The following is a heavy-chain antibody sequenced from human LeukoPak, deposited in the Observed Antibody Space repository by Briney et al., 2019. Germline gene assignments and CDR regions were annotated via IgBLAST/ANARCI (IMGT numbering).Heavy chain of an antibody. D-gene: IGHD3-3*01. Sequence: PSETLSLTCTVSGGSISSSSYSWGWIRQPPGKGLEWIGSIYYSGSTYYNPSLKSRVTISVDTSKNQFSLKLSSVTAADTAVYYCARQSNYDFWSGYSAFDAFDIWGQGTMVTVSS. CDR1: GGSISSSSYS. CDR3: ARQSNYDFWSGYSAFDAFDI. V-gene: IGHV4-39*01. CDR2: IYYSGST. J-gene: IGHJ3*02.